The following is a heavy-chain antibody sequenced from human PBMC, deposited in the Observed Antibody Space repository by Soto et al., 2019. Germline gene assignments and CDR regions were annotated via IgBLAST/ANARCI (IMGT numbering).Heavy chain of an antibody. J-gene: IGHJ6*02. CDR1: GGSVSSGGYY. CDR2: IYYSGST. D-gene: IGHD3-10*01. CDR3: ARSAYGSGISGMDV. V-gene: IGHV4-31*03. Sequence: QVQLQESGPGLVKPSQTLSLTCTVSGGSVSSGGYYWSWIRQHPGKGLEWIGYIYYSGSTYYNPSLKSRCTICVGTAKHQFSLKLSSVTAADTAVYYCARSAYGSGISGMDVWGPGTTVTVSS.